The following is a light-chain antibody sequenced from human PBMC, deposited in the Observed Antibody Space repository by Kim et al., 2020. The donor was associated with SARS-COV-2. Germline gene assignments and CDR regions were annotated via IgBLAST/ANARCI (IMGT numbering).Light chain of an antibody. CDR2: DAS. V-gene: IGKV3-11*01. CDR3: QQRSTWYA. J-gene: IGKJ2*01. Sequence: GEKAALSCRASKSVSRDLAWYKQKPGQAPRLLISDASNRATGIPARFSGSGSGTDFTLTISSLEPEDFAVFYCQQRSTWYAFGQGTKLQL. CDR1: KSVSRD.